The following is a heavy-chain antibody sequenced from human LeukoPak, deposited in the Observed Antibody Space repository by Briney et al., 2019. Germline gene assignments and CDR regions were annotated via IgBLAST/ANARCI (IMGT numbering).Heavy chain of an antibody. D-gene: IGHD2-2*01. CDR3: ARGGIESTSPFVY. J-gene: IGHJ4*02. CDR2: ISSSSSYT. V-gene: IGHV3-11*05. Sequence: PGGSLRLSCAASGFTFSDYYMSWIRQAPGKGLEWVSYISSSSSYTKYADSVKGRFTISRDNAKNSLFLQLNSLRAEDTAVYYCARGGIESTSPFVYWGQGTLVTVSS. CDR1: GFTFSDYY.